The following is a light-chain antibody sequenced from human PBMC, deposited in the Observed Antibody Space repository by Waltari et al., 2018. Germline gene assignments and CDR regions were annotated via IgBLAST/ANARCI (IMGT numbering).Light chain of an antibody. J-gene: IGKJ4*01. CDR2: ATS. Sequence: DIQMTQSPSSLSASVGDRVTITCRASQSITGYLNWYQQKPGKSPKVLIYATSSLQSGVPSGFSGSGSGTDFSLTITSLQPEDFATYYCQQSYRTPPLTFGGGTKVEIK. V-gene: IGKV1-39*01. CDR3: QQSYRTPPLT. CDR1: QSITGY.